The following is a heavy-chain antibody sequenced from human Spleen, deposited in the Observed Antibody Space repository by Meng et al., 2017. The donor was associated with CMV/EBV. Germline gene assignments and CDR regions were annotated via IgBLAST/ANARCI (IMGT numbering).Heavy chain of an antibody. J-gene: IGHJ4*02. D-gene: IGHD6-13*01. V-gene: IGHV4-31*03. Sequence: SETLSLTCTVSGGSVTSGGYYWSWFRLSPGMGLEWIGYIYHSGSTFYNPSLSSRVTISVDTSKNQFSLELKSATAADTAVYYCARDVAATYYFDYWGQGTLVTVSS. CDR3: ARDVAATYYFDY. CDR1: GGSVTSGGYY. CDR2: IYHSGST.